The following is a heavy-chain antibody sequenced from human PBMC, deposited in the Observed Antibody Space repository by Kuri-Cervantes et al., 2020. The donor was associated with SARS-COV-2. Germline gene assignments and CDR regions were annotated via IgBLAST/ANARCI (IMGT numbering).Heavy chain of an antibody. CDR3: ARVGYYYYGMDV. J-gene: IGHJ6*02. V-gene: IGHV4-34*01. Sequence: SETLSLTCAVYGGSFSGYYWSWIRQPPGKGLEWIGEINHSGSTHYNPSLKSRVTISVDTSKNQFSLKLSSVTAADTAVYYCARVGYYYYGMDVWGQGTTVTVSS. CDR2: INHSGST. CDR1: GGSFSGYY.